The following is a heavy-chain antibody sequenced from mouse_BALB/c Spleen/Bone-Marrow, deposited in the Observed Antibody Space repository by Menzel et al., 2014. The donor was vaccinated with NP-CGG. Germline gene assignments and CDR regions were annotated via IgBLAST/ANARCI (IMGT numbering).Heavy chain of an antibody. D-gene: IGHD2-10*02. Sequence: VKLVESGPGLVAPSQSLSITCTVSGFSLSRYSVHWVRQPPGKGLGWLGMIWGGGSTDYNSALKSRLSISKDNSKSQVFLKMNSLQTGDTATYYCARYPYGNAMDYWGQGTSVTVSS. CDR2: IWGGGST. CDR3: ARYPYGNAMDY. CDR1: GFSLSRYS. V-gene: IGHV2-6-4*01. J-gene: IGHJ4*01.